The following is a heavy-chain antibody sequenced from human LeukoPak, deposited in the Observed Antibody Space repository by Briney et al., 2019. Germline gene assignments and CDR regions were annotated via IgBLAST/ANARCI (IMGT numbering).Heavy chain of an antibody. V-gene: IGHV4-31*03. CDR1: GDSISSGGHY. D-gene: IGHD1-1*01. CDR2: IFHTGST. J-gene: IGHJ4*01. Sequence: SQTLSLTCTVSGDSISSGGHYWNWLRQRPGKGLEWIGYIFHTGSTYYNPSLKSRVTISVDTSKNQFSLKLSSVTAADTAVYYCARSPGIWNEYGRLAYWGQGALVTVSS. CDR3: ARSPGIWNEYGRLAY.